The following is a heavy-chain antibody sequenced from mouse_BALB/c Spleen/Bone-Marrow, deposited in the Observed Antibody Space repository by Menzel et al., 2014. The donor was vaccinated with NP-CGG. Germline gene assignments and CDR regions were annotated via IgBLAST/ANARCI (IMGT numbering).Heavy chain of an antibody. Sequence: LKQSGSELVGPGASVKLSCKASGYTFTSYWMHWVKQRPGQGLEWIGNIYPGSGSTNYDEKFKTKATLTVDTSSSAAYMQLRSLTSEDSAVYYCTRGDYPYFPMDYWGQGTSVTVSS. CDR1: GYTFTSYW. V-gene: IGHV1S22*01. CDR3: TRGDYPYFPMDY. J-gene: IGHJ4*01. CDR2: IYPGSGST. D-gene: IGHD2-4*01.